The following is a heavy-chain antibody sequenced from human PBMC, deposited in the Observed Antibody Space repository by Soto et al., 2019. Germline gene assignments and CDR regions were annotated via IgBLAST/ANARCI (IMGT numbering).Heavy chain of an antibody. CDR3: ARATPTWFGGTDGWFDP. Sequence: PSETLSLTCTVSGGSISSGDYYWSWIRQPPGKGLEWIGYIYYSGSTNYNPSLKSRVTISVDTSKNQFSLKLSSVTAADTAVYNCARATPTWFGGTDGWFDPWGQGTLVTSPQ. CDR1: GGSISSGDYY. CDR2: IYYSGST. V-gene: IGHV4-61*08. J-gene: IGHJ5*02. D-gene: IGHD3-10*01.